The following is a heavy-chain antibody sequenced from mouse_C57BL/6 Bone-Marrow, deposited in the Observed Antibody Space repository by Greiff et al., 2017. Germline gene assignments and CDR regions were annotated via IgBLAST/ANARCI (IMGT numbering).Heavy chain of an antibody. CDR3: ARSGLRRTEYYFDY. CDR2: IYPGGGYT. V-gene: IGHV1-63*01. J-gene: IGHJ2*01. D-gene: IGHD2-4*01. Sequence: QVQLQQSGAELVRPGTSVKMSCKASGYTFTTYWIGWAKQRPGHGLEWMGDIYPGGGYTNYNEKFKGKATLTADKSSSTAYMQVSSLTSEDSAIYYCARSGLRRTEYYFDYWGQGTTLTVSS. CDR1: GYTFTTYW.